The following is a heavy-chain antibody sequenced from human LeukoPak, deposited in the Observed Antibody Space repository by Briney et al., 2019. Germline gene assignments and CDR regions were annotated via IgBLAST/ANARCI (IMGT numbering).Heavy chain of an antibody. J-gene: IGHJ5*02. V-gene: IGHV3-15*01. CDR1: GFIFSNAW. D-gene: IGHD1-7*01. CDR2: IKSKTDNETI. Sequence: GGSLRLSCAASGFIFSNAWMSWARQAPGKGLEWVGRIKSKTDNETIDYAAPVKGRFTISRDDSRNTLYLQMNSLKTEDTAAYYCSTVSELYNAWGQGTLVTVSS. CDR3: STVSELYNA.